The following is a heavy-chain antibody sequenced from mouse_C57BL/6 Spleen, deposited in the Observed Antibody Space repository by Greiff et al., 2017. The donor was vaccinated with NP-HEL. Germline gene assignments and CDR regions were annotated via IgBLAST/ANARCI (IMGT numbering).Heavy chain of an antibody. CDR2: IDPSDSYT. CDR3: ARCYYSNYNAMDY. J-gene: IGHJ4*01. V-gene: IGHV1-69*01. D-gene: IGHD2-5*01. CDR1: GYTFTSYW. Sequence: QVHVKQPGAELVMPGASVKLSCKASGYTFTSYWMHWVKQRPGQGLEWIGEIDPSDSYTNYNQKFKGKSTLTVDKSSSTAYMQLSSLTSEDSAVYYCARCYYSNYNAMDYWGQGTSVTVSS.